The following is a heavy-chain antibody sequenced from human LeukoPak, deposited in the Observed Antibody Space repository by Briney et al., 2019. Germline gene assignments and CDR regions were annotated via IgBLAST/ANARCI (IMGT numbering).Heavy chain of an antibody. D-gene: IGHD3-16*02. V-gene: IGHV1-46*01. CDR3: ARLSGMDV. CDR2: INPSGGST. CDR1: GYTFSSYY. Sequence: ASVKVSCKASGYTFSSYYMHWVRQAPGQGLEWMGIINPSGGSTSYAQKFQGRVTMTRDTSISTAYMELSRLRSDDTAVYYCARLSGMDVWGQGTTVTVSS. J-gene: IGHJ6*02.